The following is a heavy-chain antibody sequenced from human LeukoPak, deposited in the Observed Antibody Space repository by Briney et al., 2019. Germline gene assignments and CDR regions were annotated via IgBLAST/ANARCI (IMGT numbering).Heavy chain of an antibody. CDR2: INPNSGGT. CDR3: ARASGDSSGYYFDY. D-gene: IGHD3-22*01. CDR1: GYTFTGYY. V-gene: IGHV1-2*02. Sequence: ASVKVSCKASGYTFTGYYMHWVRQAPGQGLERMGWINPNSGGTNYAQKFQGRVTMTRDTSISTAYMELSRLRSDDTAVYYCARASGDSSGYYFDYGGQGTLVTVSS. J-gene: IGHJ4*02.